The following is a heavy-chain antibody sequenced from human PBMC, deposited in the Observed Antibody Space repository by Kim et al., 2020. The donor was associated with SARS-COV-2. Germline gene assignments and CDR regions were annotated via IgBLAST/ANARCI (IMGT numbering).Heavy chain of an antibody. J-gene: IGHJ5*02. CDR2: IKQDGSDH. V-gene: IGHV3-7*01. Sequence: GGSLRLSCAASGFTFSKFWMSWVRQAPGKGPEWVADIKQDGSDHYYVDSVKGRFTILRDDAKNSLYLQMNSLRAKDTAIYYCARVMSLGRVDPWGQGTLV. CDR1: GFTFSKFW. CDR3: ARVMSLGRVDP. D-gene: IGHD1-26*01.